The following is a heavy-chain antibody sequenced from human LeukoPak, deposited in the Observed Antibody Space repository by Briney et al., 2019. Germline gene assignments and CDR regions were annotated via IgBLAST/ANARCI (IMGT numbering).Heavy chain of an antibody. J-gene: IGHJ4*02. V-gene: IGHV4-30-4*01. CDR3: ARGRRAGLYGDYSYYFDY. CDR1: GGSISSGDYY. D-gene: IGHD4-17*01. CDR2: IYYSGST. Sequence: SQTLSLTCTVSGGSISSGDYYWSWIRQPPGKGLEWIGYIYYSGSTYYNPSLKSRVTISVDTSKNQFSLKLSSVTAADTAVYYCARGRRAGLYGDYSYYFDYWGQGTLVTVSS.